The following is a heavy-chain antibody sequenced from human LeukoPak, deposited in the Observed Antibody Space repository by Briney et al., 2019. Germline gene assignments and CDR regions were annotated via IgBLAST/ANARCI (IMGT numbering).Heavy chain of an antibody. CDR2: IIPILGIA. Sequence: GASVKVSCKASGGTFSSYAISWVRQAPGQGLEWMGRIIPILGIANYAQKFQGRVTITADKSTSTAYMELSSLRSEDTAVYYCARGYYDILNGYYPNWFDPWGQGTLVTVSS. D-gene: IGHD3-9*01. V-gene: IGHV1-69*04. CDR1: GGTFSSYA. CDR3: ARGYYDILNGYYPNWFDP. J-gene: IGHJ5*02.